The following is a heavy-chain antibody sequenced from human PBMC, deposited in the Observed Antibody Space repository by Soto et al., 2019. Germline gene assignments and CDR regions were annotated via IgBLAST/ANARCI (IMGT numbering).Heavy chain of an antibody. Sequence: QVQLVQSGAEVKKPGSSVKVSCKASGGTFSSYAISWVRQAPGQGLEWMGGIIPICGTANYEQKCQGRVTITADESTSTAYMELSSLRSEDTAVYYCARDWAAAGRGGWFDPWGQGTLVTVSS. J-gene: IGHJ5*02. V-gene: IGHV1-69*01. CDR1: GGTFSSYA. CDR3: ARDWAAAGRGGWFDP. CDR2: IIPICGTA. D-gene: IGHD6-13*01.